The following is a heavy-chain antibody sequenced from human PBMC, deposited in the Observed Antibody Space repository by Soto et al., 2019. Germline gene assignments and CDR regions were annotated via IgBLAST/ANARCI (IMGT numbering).Heavy chain of an antibody. Sequence: QVQLVESGGGVVQPGRSLRLSCAASGFTFSTFGMHWVRQAPGKALEWMAVISSDGSDKYYADSVKGRFTISRDNSKNMLYLQMNSLRAEDTAMYYCAKDRPYIGSYWGQGSMVTVSS. D-gene: IGHD1-26*01. V-gene: IGHV3-30*18. CDR3: AKDRPYIGSY. CDR1: GFTFSTFG. J-gene: IGHJ4*02. CDR2: ISSDGSDK.